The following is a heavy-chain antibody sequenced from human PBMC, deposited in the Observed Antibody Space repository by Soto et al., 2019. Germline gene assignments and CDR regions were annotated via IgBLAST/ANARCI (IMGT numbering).Heavy chain of an antibody. CDR1: GFTLSSYG. V-gene: IGHV3-30*03. CDR2: ISYDGSNK. J-gene: IGHJ6*02. CDR3: ARDDSMGTQLWLWGREDHYYGMDV. Sequence: PGGSLRLSCAASGFTLSSYGMHWVRQAPGKGLEWVAVISYDGSNKYYADSVKGRFTISRDNSKNTLYLQMNSLRAEDTAVYYCARDDSMGTQLWLWGREDHYYGMDVWGQGTTVTVSS. D-gene: IGHD5-18*01.